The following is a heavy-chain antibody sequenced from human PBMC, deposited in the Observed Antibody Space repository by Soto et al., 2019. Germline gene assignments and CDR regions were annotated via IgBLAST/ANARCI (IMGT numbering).Heavy chain of an antibody. CDR3: AKDPRSDSSGWYVGFDY. V-gene: IGHV3-30*18. CDR2: ISYDGSNK. Sequence: GGSLRLSCAASGFTFSSYGMHWVRQAPGKGLEWVAVISYDGSNKYYADSVKGRFTISRDNSKNTLYLQMYSLRAEDTAVYYCAKDPRSDSSGWYVGFDYWGQGTLVTVSS. CDR1: GFTFSSYG. J-gene: IGHJ4*02. D-gene: IGHD6-19*01.